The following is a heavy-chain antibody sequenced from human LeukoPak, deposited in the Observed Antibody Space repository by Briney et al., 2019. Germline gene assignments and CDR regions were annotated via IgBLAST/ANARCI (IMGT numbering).Heavy chain of an antibody. J-gene: IGHJ5*02. D-gene: IGHD4-17*01. Sequence: PSETLSLTCAVYGGSFSGYYWSWIRQPPGKGLEWIGEINHSGSTNYKPSLKSRVTISIDTSKNQFSLRLRSVTAADTAVYYCARAHDYGDYKKWFDPWGQGTLVTVSS. V-gene: IGHV4-34*01. CDR2: INHSGST. CDR1: GGSFSGYY. CDR3: ARAHDYGDYKKWFDP.